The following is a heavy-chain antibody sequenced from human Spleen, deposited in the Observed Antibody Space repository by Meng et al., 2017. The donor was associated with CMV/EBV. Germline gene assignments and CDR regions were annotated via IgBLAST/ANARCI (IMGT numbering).Heavy chain of an antibody. CDR2: TFYRSNWYN. CDR3: ARTKTLRGYSYGVFDH. CDR1: SSNSAV. D-gene: IGHD5-18*01. Sequence: SSNSAVWNWIGQSPSRGLEWLGRTFYRSNWYNDFAVSVKSRITISADTSKNQFSLQLNSVTPEDTAVYYCARTKTLRGYSYGVFDHWGQGTLVTVSS. J-gene: IGHJ4*02. V-gene: IGHV6-1*01.